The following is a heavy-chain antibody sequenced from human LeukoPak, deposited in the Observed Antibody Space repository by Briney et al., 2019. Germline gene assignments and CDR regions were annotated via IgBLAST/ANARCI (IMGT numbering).Heavy chain of an antibody. CDR1: GFTFSSYA. CDR3: AKQILDYDSWSGYPWNWFDP. J-gene: IGHJ5*02. CDR2: LSGSGGTT. V-gene: IGHV3-23*01. D-gene: IGHD3-3*01. Sequence: PGGSLRLSCAASGFTFSSYAVSWVRQAPGKGLEWVSALSGSGGTTYYADSVKGRFTISRDNSKNTLYLEMNRLRADDTAVYYCAKQILDYDSWSGYPWNWFDPWGQGTLVTVSS.